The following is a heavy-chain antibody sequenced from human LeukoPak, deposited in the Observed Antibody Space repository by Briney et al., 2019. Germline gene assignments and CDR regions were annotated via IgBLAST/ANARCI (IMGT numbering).Heavy chain of an antibody. CDR3: ARGYCTNGVCSSDYFDY. D-gene: IGHD2-8*01. J-gene: IGHJ4*01. V-gene: IGHV4-31*03. CDR2: IYNSGST. CDR1: GGSISSGGYY. Sequence: SQTLSLTCTVSGGSISSGGYYWNWIRQHPGKGLEWIGYIYNSGSTYYNPSLKSRSTISLDTSKNQISLKLSSVIAADTAVYYCARGYCTNGVCSSDYFDYWGQEPWSPSPQ.